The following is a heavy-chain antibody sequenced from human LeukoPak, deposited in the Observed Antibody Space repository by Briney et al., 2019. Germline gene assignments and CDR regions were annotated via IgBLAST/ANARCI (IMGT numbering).Heavy chain of an antibody. CDR1: GGTFSSYA. J-gene: IGHJ4*02. Sequence: ASVKVSCKASGGTFSSYAISWVRQAPGQGLEWMGRIIPILGIANYAQKFQGRVTITADKSTSTAYMELSSLRSEGTAVYYCASTVAGKPACDYWGQETLVTVSS. CDR3: ASTVAGKPACDY. V-gene: IGHV1-69*04. D-gene: IGHD6-19*01. CDR2: IIPILGIA.